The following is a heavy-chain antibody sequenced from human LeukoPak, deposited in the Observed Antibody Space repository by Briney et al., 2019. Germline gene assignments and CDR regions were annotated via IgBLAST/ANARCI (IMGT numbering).Heavy chain of an antibody. J-gene: IGHJ4*02. V-gene: IGHV4-34*01. CDR1: GDSFSGYY. Sequence: PSETLSLTCAVYGDSFSGYYWSWIRQHPGKGLEWIAEINHRGSTHYNPSLKSRVNISADTSKSQFSLNLDSVTAADTAVYYCARSWAGMYYPFYYFDYWGQGSLVTVSS. D-gene: IGHD2-8*01. CDR2: INHRGST. CDR3: ARSWAGMYYPFYYFDY.